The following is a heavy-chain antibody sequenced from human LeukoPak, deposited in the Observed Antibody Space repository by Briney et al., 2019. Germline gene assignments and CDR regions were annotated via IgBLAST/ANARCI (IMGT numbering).Heavy chain of an antibody. J-gene: IGHJ4*02. CDR3: ARASWVSTTDAVR. V-gene: IGHV3-23*01. CDR1: GLSLSSFA. CDR2: LRGNGET. Sequence: QSGGSLRLSCAASGLSLSSFAMSWVRQGPARGLEWVSSLRGNGETFYADSVKGRFTLSSDSSRNTVYFQLNNLRVEDTAIYYCARASWVSTTDAVRWGQGTLVTASS. D-gene: IGHD1-14*01.